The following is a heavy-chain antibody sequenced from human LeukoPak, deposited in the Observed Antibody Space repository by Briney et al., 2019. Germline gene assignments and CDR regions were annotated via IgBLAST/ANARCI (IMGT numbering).Heavy chain of an antibody. CDR2: IIPIFGTA. Sequence: SVKVSCKASGGTFSSYAISWVRQAPGQGLEWMGGIIPIFGTANYAQKFQGRVTITADESTSTAYMELSSLRSEDTAVYYCASPGAIVGATYFDYWGQGTLVTLSS. V-gene: IGHV1-69*13. D-gene: IGHD1-26*01. CDR1: GGTFSSYA. CDR3: ASPGAIVGATYFDY. J-gene: IGHJ4*02.